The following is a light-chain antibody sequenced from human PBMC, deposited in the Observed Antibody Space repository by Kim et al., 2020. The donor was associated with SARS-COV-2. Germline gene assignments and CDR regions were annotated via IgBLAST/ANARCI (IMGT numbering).Light chain of an antibody. V-gene: IGLV3-21*04. CDR1: NIGSKS. J-gene: IGLJ6*01. CDR2: YDS. CDR3: PVWVTSSDHPV. Sequence: SYELTQPPSVSVAPGKTARITCGGNNIGSKSVHWYQQNPGQAPVLVIYYDSDRPSGIPERFSGSNSGNTATLTLSRVEAGDEAAYSCPVWVTSSDHPVF.